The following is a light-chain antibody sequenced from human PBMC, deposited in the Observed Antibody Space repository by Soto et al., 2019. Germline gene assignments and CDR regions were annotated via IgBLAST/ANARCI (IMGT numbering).Light chain of an antibody. CDR2: DAS. J-gene: IGKJ5*01. CDR1: QNISYY. CDR3: QHYENLPT. V-gene: IGKV1-33*01. Sequence: DNQITKSTSSLSASVGHRDTITCQTNQNISYYVNWYQQKPERATKLLIDDASNLEAVVPSRFRGSGSGTDFTFTVSRLHPEDIATYYYQHYENLPTFGQGTRLEIK.